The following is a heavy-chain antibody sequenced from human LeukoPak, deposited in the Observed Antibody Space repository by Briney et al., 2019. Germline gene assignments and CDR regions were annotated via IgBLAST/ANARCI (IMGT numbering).Heavy chain of an antibody. J-gene: IGHJ3*02. V-gene: IGHV3-9*01. Sequence: PGGSLRLSCAASGSTFDDYAMHWVRQAPGKGLEWVSGISWNSGSIGYADSVKGRFTISRDNAKNSLYLQMNSLRAEDTALYYCAKVIVSDDAFDIWGQGTMVTVSS. CDR2: ISWNSGSI. CDR1: GSTFDDYA. D-gene: IGHD2-2*01. CDR3: AKVIVSDDAFDI.